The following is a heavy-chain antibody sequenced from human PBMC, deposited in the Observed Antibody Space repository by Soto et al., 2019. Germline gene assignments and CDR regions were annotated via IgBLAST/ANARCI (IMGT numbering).Heavy chain of an antibody. V-gene: IGHV5-51*01. J-gene: IGHJ4*02. D-gene: IGHD3-3*01. CDR2: IYPGDSDT. CDR3: ARQYDFWSGYYLFDY. CDR1: GYSFTSYW. Sequence: PGESLKISCKGSGYSFTSYWIGWVRQMPGKGLEWMGIIYPGDSDTRYSPSFQGQVTISADKSISTAYLQWSSLKASDTAMYYCARQYDFWSGYYLFDYWGQGTLVTVSS.